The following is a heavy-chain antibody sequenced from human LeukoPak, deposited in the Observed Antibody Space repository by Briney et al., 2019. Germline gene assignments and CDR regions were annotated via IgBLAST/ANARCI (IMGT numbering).Heavy chain of an antibody. J-gene: IGHJ4*02. Sequence: KPGGSLRLSCAASGFTFSDYYMSWLRQAPGKGLGWVSYISSSGSTIYYADSVKGRFTISRDNATNSLYLQMNSLRAEDTAVYYCAREPYYGSGSYLDYWGQGTLVTVSS. CDR3: AREPYYGSGSYLDY. CDR2: ISSSGSTI. CDR1: GFTFSDYY. D-gene: IGHD3-10*01. V-gene: IGHV3-11*04.